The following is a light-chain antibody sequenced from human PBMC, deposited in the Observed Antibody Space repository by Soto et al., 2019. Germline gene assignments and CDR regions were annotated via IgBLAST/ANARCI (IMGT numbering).Light chain of an antibody. CDR1: GSDVGGYKY. CDR3: SSYASSSPFV. Sequence: SALTQPASVSGSPGQSITISCTGTGSDVGGYKYVSWYQQLPGKAPKLMIYGVSYRPSGVSDRFSGSKSDNTASLIISGLQAEDEADYYCSSYASSSPFVFGTGTKLTVL. CDR2: GVS. J-gene: IGLJ1*01. V-gene: IGLV2-14*01.